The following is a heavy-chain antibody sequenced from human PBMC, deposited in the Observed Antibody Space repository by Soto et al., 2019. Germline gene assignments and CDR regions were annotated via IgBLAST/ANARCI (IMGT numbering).Heavy chain of an antibody. Sequence: ASVKVSCKASGYTFTGYYMHWVRQATGQGLEWFVWINPNSGNTGYAQKFQGRVTMTRNTSLSTAYMELSSLRSEDTAVYYCARGPPRYCSSTSCYAYYFDYWGQGTLVTVSS. CDR1: GYTFTGYY. CDR3: ARGPPRYCSSTSCYAYYFDY. D-gene: IGHD2-2*01. CDR2: INPNSGNT. J-gene: IGHJ4*02. V-gene: IGHV1-8*02.